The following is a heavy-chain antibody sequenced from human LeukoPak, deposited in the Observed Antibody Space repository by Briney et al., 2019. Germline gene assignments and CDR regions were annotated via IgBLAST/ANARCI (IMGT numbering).Heavy chain of an antibody. CDR2: IWYDGSKK. CDR3: ARDLSYGSGEF. Sequence: GRSLRLSCAASGYTFRSYGMYWVRQAPGKGLEWVAGIWYDGSKKYYADSVKGRFTISRDDSENTLYLQMDSLRAEDTAVYFCARDLSYGSGEFWGQGTLVTVSS. J-gene: IGHJ4*02. D-gene: IGHD3-10*01. CDR1: GYTFRSYG. V-gene: IGHV3-33*01.